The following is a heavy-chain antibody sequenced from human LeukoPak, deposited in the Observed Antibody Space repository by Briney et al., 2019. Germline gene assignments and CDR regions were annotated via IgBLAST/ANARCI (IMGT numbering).Heavy chain of an antibody. V-gene: IGHV1-2*02. CDR3: ARDRYSGYDFGDYYYYMDV. Sequence: ASVKVSCKASGYTFTGYYMHWVRQAPGQGLEWMGWINPNSGGTNYAQKFQGRVTMTRGTSISTAYMELSRLRSDDTAVYYCARDRYSGYDFGDYYYYMDVWGKGTTVTVSS. CDR2: INPNSGGT. D-gene: IGHD5-12*01. CDR1: GYTFTGYY. J-gene: IGHJ6*03.